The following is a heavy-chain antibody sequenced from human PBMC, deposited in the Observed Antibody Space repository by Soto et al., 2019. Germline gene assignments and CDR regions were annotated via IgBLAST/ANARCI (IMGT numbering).Heavy chain of an antibody. CDR2: FGGDENYT. J-gene: IGHJ6*02. CDR3: ARGKELGVVRYGMDV. V-gene: IGHV3-74*01. D-gene: IGHD3-3*01. CDR1: GFTIRRYW. Sequence: GGSLSLSCGASGFTIRRYWMHWVRQAPGKGLVWLSRFGGDENYTDYADSVRGRFTISRDNAKNTLYLQMNNLRAEDTAVYYCARGKELGVVRYGMDVWGQGTTVTVSS.